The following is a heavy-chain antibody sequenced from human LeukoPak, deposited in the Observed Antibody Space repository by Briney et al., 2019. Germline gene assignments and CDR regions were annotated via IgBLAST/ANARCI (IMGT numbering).Heavy chain of an antibody. Sequence: SETLSLTCTVAGDSVSSVTDYWAWIRQPPGKGLEWIASADYSGGTYYNPSLESRVAISADMSKKQISLALTSVTGADTAVYYCAGERGEEYSSGWYKTNYFDNWGQGIRVTVSS. V-gene: IGHV4-39*07. CDR2: ADYSGGT. D-gene: IGHD6-19*01. CDR3: AGERGEEYSSGWYKTNYFDN. J-gene: IGHJ4*02. CDR1: GDSVSSVTDY.